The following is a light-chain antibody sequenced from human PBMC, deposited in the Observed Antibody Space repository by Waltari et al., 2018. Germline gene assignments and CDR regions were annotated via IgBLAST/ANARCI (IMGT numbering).Light chain of an antibody. Sequence: DIQMTQSPSTLSASVGDRVTITCRASQSISHWLAWYQQKPGKAPKLLIYKASSLEKEVPSRFSGSGSGTEFTLTITSLQPDDVATFYCQRYDDYPPTFGGGTKVEIK. V-gene: IGKV1-5*03. J-gene: IGKJ4*01. CDR3: QRYDDYPPT. CDR1: QSISHW. CDR2: KAS.